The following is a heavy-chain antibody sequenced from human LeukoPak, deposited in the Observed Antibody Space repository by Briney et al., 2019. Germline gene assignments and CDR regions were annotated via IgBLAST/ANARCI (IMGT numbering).Heavy chain of an antibody. CDR2: INTNTGNP. V-gene: IGHV7-4-1*02. CDR1: GYTFTSYA. CDR3: ARDSTWGGLRPLDY. Sequence: ASVKVSCKASGYTFTSYAMNWVRQAPGQGLEWMGWINTNTGNPTYAQGFTGRFVFSLDTSVSTAYLQISSLKAEDTAVYYCARDSTWGGLRPLDYWGQGTLVTVSS. J-gene: IGHJ4*02. D-gene: IGHD5-12*01.